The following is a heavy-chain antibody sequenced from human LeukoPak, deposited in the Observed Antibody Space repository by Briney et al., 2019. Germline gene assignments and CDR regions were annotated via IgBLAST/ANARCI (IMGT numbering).Heavy chain of an antibody. Sequence: ASVKVSCKASGYTFIANYMQWVRQAPGQGLEWMGWINPNSGGTKYAQKFQGRVTMTRDTSISTAYMELSRLRSDDTAVYYCARYRCKTTSGCEDTDAFDMWGQGTMVTVSS. CDR1: GYTFIANY. CDR3: ARYRCKTTSGCEDTDAFDM. D-gene: IGHD2/OR15-2a*01. V-gene: IGHV1-2*02. J-gene: IGHJ3*02. CDR2: INPNSGGT.